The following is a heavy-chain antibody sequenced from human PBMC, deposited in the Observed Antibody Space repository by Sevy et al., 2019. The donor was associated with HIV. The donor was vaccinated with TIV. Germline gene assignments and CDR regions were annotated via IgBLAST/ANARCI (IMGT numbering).Heavy chain of an antibody. Sequence: GGSLRLSCAASGFTVSTNYMSWVRQAPGKGLEWVSVLYSGGTTYYGDSVKGRFTISRDNSKNTLYLQMTRLRVEDTAVYFCAGGRLPSARAFDIWGQGTMVTVSS. D-gene: IGHD1-26*01. J-gene: IGHJ3*02. V-gene: IGHV3-53*01. CDR3: AGGRLPSARAFDI. CDR1: GFTVSTNY. CDR2: LYSGGTT.